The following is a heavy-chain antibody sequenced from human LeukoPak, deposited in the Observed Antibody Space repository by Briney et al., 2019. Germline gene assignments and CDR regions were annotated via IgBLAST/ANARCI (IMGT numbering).Heavy chain of an antibody. Sequence: SETLSLTRTVSGDSISSHYWNWIRQPPGKGLEWIGYVYYSGSTNYNPSLKSRVTISVDTSKNHFSLNLSSVTAADTAVYYCAAGRHSSSPFGYWGQGTLVTVSS. CDR3: AAGRHSSSPFGY. D-gene: IGHD6-13*01. V-gene: IGHV4-59*11. CDR1: GDSISSHY. CDR2: VYYSGST. J-gene: IGHJ4*02.